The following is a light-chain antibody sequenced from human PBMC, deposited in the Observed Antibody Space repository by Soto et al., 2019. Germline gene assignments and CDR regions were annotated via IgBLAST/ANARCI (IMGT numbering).Light chain of an antibody. J-gene: IGLJ2*01. Sequence: QSALTQPASVSGSPGQSITISCTGTNSDIGRYNYVSWYQQHPGKAPKLMIYDVTSRPSGVSNRFSGSKSGNTASLTISGLQAEDEADYYCSSYRSDSTVVFGGGTKVTVL. CDR2: DVT. V-gene: IGLV2-14*01. CDR1: NSDIGRYNY. CDR3: SSYRSDSTVV.